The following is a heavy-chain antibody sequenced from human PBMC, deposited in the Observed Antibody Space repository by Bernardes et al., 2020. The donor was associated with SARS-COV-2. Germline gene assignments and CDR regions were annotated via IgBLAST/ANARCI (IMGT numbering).Heavy chain of an antibody. J-gene: IGHJ3*02. CDR3: ARDVTIFGVDHHAFDI. CDR1: GGSISSGGYY. CDR2: IYYSGST. Sequence: SETLSLTCTVSGGSISSGGYYWSWIRQHPGKGLEWIGYIYYSGSTYYNPSLKSRVTISVDTSKNQFSLKLSSVTAADTAVYYCARDVTIFGVDHHAFDIWGQGTMVTVSS. V-gene: IGHV4-31*03. D-gene: IGHD3-3*01.